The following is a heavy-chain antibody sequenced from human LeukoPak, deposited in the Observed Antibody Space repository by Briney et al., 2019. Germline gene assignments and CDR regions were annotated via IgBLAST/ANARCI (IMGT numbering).Heavy chain of an antibody. CDR3: ARLGDYYDSSGYYYVQGIFDY. V-gene: IGHV4-59*08. CDR1: GGSISSYY. J-gene: IGHJ4*02. D-gene: IGHD3-22*01. CDR2: IYYSRST. Sequence: SETLSLTCTVSGGSISSYYWSWIRQPPGKGLEWIGYIYYSRSTNYNPSLKSRVTISVDTSKNQFSLKLSSATAADTAVYYCARLGDYYDSSGYYYVQGIFDYWGQGTLVTVSS.